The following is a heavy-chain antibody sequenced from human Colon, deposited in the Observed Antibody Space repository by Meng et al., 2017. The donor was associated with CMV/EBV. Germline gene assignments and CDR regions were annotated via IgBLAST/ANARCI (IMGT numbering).Heavy chain of an antibody. J-gene: IGHJ4*02. CDR3: VKDQCRG. V-gene: IGHV3-30*02. CDR1: GFTFSDYG. Sequence: VQLVESGGGVFHPGGSLRLSCAASGFTFSDYGMHWLRQAPGKGLEWVAFVLYDGSRKYYGDSVKGRFSISRDNSKNTLYLQMNSLRADDTAVYYCVKDQCRGWGQGTLVTVSS. D-gene: IGHD3-10*01. CDR2: VLYDGSRK.